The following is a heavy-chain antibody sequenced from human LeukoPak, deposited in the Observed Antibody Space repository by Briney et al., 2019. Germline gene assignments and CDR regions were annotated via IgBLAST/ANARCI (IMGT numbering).Heavy chain of an antibody. CDR2: INPNSGGT. J-gene: IGHJ1*01. CDR3: ARGYRTVGAIEYFQH. CDR1: GYTFTGYY. D-gene: IGHD1-26*01. Sequence: SVKVACKASGYTFTGYYMHWVRQAPGQGLEWMGRINPNSGGTNYAQKFQGRVTMTRDTSISTAYMELSRLRSDDTAVYYCARGYRTVGAIEYFQHWGQGTLVTVSS. V-gene: IGHV1-2*06.